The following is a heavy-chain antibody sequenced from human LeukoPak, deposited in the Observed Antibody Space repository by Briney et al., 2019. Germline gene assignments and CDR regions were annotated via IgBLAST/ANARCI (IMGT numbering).Heavy chain of an antibody. V-gene: IGHV3-7*01. Sequence: PGGSLRLSCAASGFTFSSYWMSWVRQAPGRGLEWVVDIKQDGSEKYYVESVKGRFTISRDNAKNSLYLQMNSLRAEDTAVYYCARFGNSSLSDLPHAFDIWGHGTMGTVSS. J-gene: IGHJ3*02. CDR2: IKQDGSEK. D-gene: IGHD4-23*01. CDR3: ARFGNSSLSDLPHAFDI. CDR1: GFTFSSYW.